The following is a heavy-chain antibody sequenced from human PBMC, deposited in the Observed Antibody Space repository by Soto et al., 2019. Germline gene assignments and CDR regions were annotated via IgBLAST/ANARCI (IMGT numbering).Heavy chain of an antibody. D-gene: IGHD1-1*01. CDR3: ARGLRWTRSFDF. V-gene: IGHV4-39*01. Sequence: QLQLQESGPGLVKPSETLSLICSVSGGYISSTRYYWGWIRHSPGTALEWIASIYYTGTTYYNPSLKGRVAISVDTSKTQVSLKVNSVTAADTAVYYCARGLRWTRSFDFWGQGTLVTVSS. CDR2: IYYTGTT. J-gene: IGHJ4*02. CDR1: GGYISSTRYY.